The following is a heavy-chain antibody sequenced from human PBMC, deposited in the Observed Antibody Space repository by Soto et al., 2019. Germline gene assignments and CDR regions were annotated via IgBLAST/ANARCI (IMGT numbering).Heavy chain of an antibody. V-gene: IGHV4-59*01. CDR2: IYYSGST. CDR3: ARVAGYSGYNPVDY. Sequence: SETLSLTCTVSGGSISSYYWSWIRQPPGKGLEWIGYIYYSGSTNYNPSLKSRVTISVDTSKNQFSLKLSSVTPADTAVYYCARVAGYSGYNPVDYWGQGTLVTVSS. J-gene: IGHJ4*02. CDR1: GGSISSYY. D-gene: IGHD5-12*01.